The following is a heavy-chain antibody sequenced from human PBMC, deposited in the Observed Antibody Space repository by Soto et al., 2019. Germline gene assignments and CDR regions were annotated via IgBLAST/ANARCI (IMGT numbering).Heavy chain of an antibody. CDR1: GGSISSGGYS. J-gene: IGHJ5*02. CDR3: ARVRGPYCGGECYPTPPNWIDP. CDR2: IYHSGST. D-gene: IGHD2-21*01. Sequence: SETLSLTCAVSGGSISSGGYSWSWIRQPPGKGLEWIGYIYHSGSTYYNPSLKSRVTISVDRSKNQFSLKLSSVTAADTAVYYCARVRGPYCGGECYPTPPNWIDPWGQGTLVTVSS. V-gene: IGHV4-30-2*01.